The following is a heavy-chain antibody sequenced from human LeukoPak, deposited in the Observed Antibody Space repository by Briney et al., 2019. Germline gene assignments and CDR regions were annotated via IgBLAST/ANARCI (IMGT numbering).Heavy chain of an antibody. J-gene: IGHJ6*03. CDR1: GYTFTGYY. CDR3: ARGVSLGYCSGGSCYSVVYYYYYMDV. CDR2: INPNSGGT. D-gene: IGHD2-15*01. V-gene: IGHV1-2*02. Sequence: GASVKVSCKASGYTFTGYYMHWVRQAPGQGLEWMGWINPNSGGTNYAQKFQGRVTMTRDTSISTAYMELSRLRSDDTAVYYCARGVSLGYCSGGSCYSVVYYYYYMDVWGKGTTVTVSS.